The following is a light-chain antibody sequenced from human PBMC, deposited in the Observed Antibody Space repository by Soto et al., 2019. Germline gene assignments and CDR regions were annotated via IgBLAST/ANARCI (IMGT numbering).Light chain of an antibody. CDR2: GAS. CDR3: QQYNNRPPDT. J-gene: IGKJ2*01. Sequence: EIVLTQSPGTLSLSPGERATLSCRASQSVSSNYLAWYQQKPGQAPRLLIYGASTRVAGIPARFSGSGSGTEFSLTISSLQSEDFAVYYCQQYNNRPPDTFGQGTKLEIK. CDR1: QSVSSN. V-gene: IGKV3-15*01.